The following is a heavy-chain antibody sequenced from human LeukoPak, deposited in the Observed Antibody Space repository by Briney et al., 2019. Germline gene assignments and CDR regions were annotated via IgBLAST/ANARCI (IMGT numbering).Heavy chain of an antibody. CDR2: INPNSGGT. V-gene: IGHV1-2*02. D-gene: IGHD3-22*01. CDR1: GYTFTSYG. CDR3: ARGSYDSSDFEYFHH. J-gene: IGHJ1*01. Sequence: GASVKVSCKASGYTFTSYGISWVRQAPGQGLEWMGWINPNSGGTNYAQKFQGRVTMTRGTSIGTAYMELNRLRSDDTAVYYCARGSYDSSDFEYFHHWGQGTLVTVSS.